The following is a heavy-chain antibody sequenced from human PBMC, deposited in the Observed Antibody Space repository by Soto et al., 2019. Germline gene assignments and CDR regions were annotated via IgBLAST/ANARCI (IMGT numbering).Heavy chain of an antibody. CDR1: GGSFSGYY. J-gene: IGHJ4*02. Sequence: SETLSLTCAVYGGSFSGYYWSWIRQPPGKGLEWIGEINHSGSTNYNPSLKSRVTISVDTSKNQFSLKLSSVTAADTAVYYCARGALYYYDSSGSIWDYWGQGTLVTVSS. CDR2: INHSGST. D-gene: IGHD3-22*01. CDR3: ARGALYYYDSSGSIWDY. V-gene: IGHV4-34*01.